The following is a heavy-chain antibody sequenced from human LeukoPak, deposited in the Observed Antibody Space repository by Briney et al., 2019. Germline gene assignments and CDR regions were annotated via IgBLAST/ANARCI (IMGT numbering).Heavy chain of an antibody. CDR1: GGXISSYY. Sequence: SETLSLTCTVSGGXISSYYCSWIRQPPGKGLEWLGDIYNSGSTNHNPSLKSRVSISIDTSKNQISLKLGSVTPADTAVYYCARVELATIDHFDYWGQGILVTVSS. D-gene: IGHD5-24*01. J-gene: IGHJ4*02. CDR3: ARVELATIDHFDY. CDR2: IYNSGST. V-gene: IGHV4-59*01.